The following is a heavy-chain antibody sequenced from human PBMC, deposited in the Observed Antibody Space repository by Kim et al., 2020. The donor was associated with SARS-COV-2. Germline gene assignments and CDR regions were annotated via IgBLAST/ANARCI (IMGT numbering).Heavy chain of an antibody. CDR3: ATDIAVAGTNYYYGMDV. V-gene: IGHV1-2*02. CDR2: INPNSGGT. J-gene: IGHJ6*02. D-gene: IGHD6-19*01. Sequence: ASVKVSCKASGYTFTGYYMHWVRQAPGQGLEWMGWINPNSGGTNYAQKFQGRVTMTRDTSISTAYMELSRLRSDDTAVYYCATDIAVAGTNYYYGMDVRGQGTTVTVSS. CDR1: GYTFTGYY.